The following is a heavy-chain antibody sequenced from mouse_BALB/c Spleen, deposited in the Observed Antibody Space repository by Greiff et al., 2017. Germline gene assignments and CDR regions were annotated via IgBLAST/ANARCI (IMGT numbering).Heavy chain of an antibody. J-gene: IGHJ4*01. Sequence: DVKLVESGGDLVKPGGSLKLSCAASGFTFSSYGMSWVRQTPDKRLEWVATISSGGSYTYYPDSVKGRFTISRDNAKNTLYLQMSSLKSEDTAMYYCARKGNHYYAMDYWGQGTSVTVSS. CDR3: ARKGNHYYAMDY. V-gene: IGHV5-6*02. D-gene: IGHD2-1*01. CDR2: ISSGGSYT. CDR1: GFTFSSYG.